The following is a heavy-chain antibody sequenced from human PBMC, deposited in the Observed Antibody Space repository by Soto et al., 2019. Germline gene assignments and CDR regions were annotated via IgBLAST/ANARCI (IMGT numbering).Heavy chain of an antibody. Sequence: PGGALRLSCAASGFPLCSYWMSWGRPAPGEGVEWVANIKQDGSEKYYVDSVKGRFTISRDNAKNSLYLQMNSLRAEDTAVYYCARDPLYSGYDLTMDYFDYWGQGTLVTVSS. J-gene: IGHJ4*02. CDR3: ARDPLYSGYDLTMDYFDY. V-gene: IGHV3-7*01. D-gene: IGHD5-12*01. CDR2: IKQDGSEK. CDR1: GFPLCSYW.